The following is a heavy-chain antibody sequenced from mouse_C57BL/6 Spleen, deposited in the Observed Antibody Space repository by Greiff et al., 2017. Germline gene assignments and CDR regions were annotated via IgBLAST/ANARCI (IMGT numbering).Heavy chain of an antibody. CDR1: GYTFTSYW. CDR3: ARGLDGYYAMDY. J-gene: IGHJ4*01. D-gene: IGHD2-10*02. V-gene: IGHV1-52*01. CDR2: IDPSDSET. Sequence: VQLQQPGAELVRPGSSVKLSCKASGYTFTSYWMHWVKQRPIQGLEWIGNIDPSDSETHYNQKFKDKATLTVDKSSSTAYMQLSSLTSEDSAVYYCARGLDGYYAMDYWGQGTSVTVSS.